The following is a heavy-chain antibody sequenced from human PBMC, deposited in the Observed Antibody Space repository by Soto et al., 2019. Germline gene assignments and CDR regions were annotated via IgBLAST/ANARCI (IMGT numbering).Heavy chain of an antibody. V-gene: IGHV1-69*08. CDR1: GGTFSSYT. CDR3: ARDRGIVVVVAALSWFDP. Sequence: QVQLVQSGAEVKKPGSSVKVSCKASGGTFSSYTISWVRQAPGQGLEWMGRIIPILGIANYAQKFQGRVTITADKSMSTAYMELRSLRSEVTAVYYCARDRGIVVVVAALSWFDPWGQGTLVTVSS. D-gene: IGHD2-15*01. CDR2: IIPILGIA. J-gene: IGHJ5*02.